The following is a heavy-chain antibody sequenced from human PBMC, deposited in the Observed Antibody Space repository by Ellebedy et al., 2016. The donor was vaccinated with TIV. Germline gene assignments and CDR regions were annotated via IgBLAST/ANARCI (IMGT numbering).Heavy chain of an antibody. CDR2: IRSTAYGGTT. CDR1: GFTFGDYV. D-gene: IGHD3-16*02. V-gene: IGHV3-49*03. CDR3: SRDRDFEHVWGSYRYQPFDY. J-gene: IGHJ4*02. Sequence: GESLKISCTASGFTFGDYVMSWFRQAPGKGLEWVGFIRSTAYGGTTEYAASVIGRFTISRDDSKRIAYLQMNSLKAEDTAVYYCSRDRDFEHVWGSYRYQPFDYWGQGTLVTVSA.